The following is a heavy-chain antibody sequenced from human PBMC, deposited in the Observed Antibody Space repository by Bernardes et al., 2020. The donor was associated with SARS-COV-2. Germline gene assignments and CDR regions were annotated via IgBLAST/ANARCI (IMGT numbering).Heavy chain of an antibody. J-gene: IGHJ4*02. V-gene: IGHV4-59*08. D-gene: IGHD1-26*01. CDR3: ARHNGSYPQFDS. Sequence: SETLSLTCTVSGVSISGYYWSWIRQSPEKGLEWIAYIHYSGTTNFNPTLKSRVTISLDTSKSQFSLNLSSVTAADTAMYYCARHNGSYPQFDSWGQGTPVTVSS. CDR2: IHYSGTT. CDR1: GVSISGYY.